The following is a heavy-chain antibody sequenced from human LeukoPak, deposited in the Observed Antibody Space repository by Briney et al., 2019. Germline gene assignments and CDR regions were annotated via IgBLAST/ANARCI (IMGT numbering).Heavy chain of an antibody. CDR3: ARGALVAHDAFDI. V-gene: IGHV3-53*01. CDR1: GFTVSSNY. J-gene: IGHJ3*02. D-gene: IGHD2-8*02. CDR2: IYSGGST. Sequence: GGSLRLSCAASGFTVSSNYMSWVRQAPGKGLEWVSVIYSGGSTYYADSVKGRFTISRDNSKNTLYLQMNSLRAEDTAAYYCARGALVAHDAFDIWGQGTMVTVSS.